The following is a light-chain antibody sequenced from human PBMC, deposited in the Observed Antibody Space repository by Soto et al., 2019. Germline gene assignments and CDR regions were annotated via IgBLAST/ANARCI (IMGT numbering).Light chain of an antibody. CDR2: AAS. CDR1: QSISYY. Sequence: DIQLTQSPSSLSASGGDRVNITCRASQSISYYLNWYQQEPGKAPKLLIYAASSLQSGVPSRFSGSGSGADFTLTISGLQPEDFAIYYCQQNYDTHPVTFCQGTRLEIK. CDR3: QQNYDTHPVT. V-gene: IGKV1-39*01. J-gene: IGKJ5*01.